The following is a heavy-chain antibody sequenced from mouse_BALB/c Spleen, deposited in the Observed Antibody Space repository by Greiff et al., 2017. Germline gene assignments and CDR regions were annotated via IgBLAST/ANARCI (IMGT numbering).Heavy chain of an antibody. Sequence: EVKLVESGGGLVQPGGSRKLSCAASGFTFSSFGMHWVRQAPEKGLEWVAYISSGSSTSYYADTVKGRFTISRDNPKNTLFLQMTSLRSEVTAMYNCTRWGYGSSFHYYAMDYWGQGTSDTVSS. D-gene: IGHD1-1*01. CDR1: GFTFSSFG. CDR3: TRWGYGSSFHYYAMDY. J-gene: IGHJ4*01. CDR2: ISSGSSTS. V-gene: IGHV5-17*02.